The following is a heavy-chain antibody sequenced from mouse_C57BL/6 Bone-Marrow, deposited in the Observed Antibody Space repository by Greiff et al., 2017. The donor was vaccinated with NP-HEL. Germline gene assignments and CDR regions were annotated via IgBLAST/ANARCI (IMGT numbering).Heavy chain of an antibody. Sequence: QVQLQQSGAELVRPGASVTLSCKASGYTFTDYEMHWVKQTPVHGLEWIGAIDPETGGTAYNQKFKGKAILTADKSSSTAYMELRSLTSEDSAVYYCTRDPFITTVVDPFAYWGQGTLVTVSA. CDR3: TRDPFITTVVDPFAY. D-gene: IGHD1-1*01. J-gene: IGHJ3*01. V-gene: IGHV1-15*01. CDR1: GYTFTDYE. CDR2: IDPETGGT.